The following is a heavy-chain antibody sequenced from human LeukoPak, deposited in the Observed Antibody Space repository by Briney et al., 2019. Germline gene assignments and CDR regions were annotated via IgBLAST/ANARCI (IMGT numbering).Heavy chain of an antibody. D-gene: IGHD3-3*01. V-gene: IGHV3-23*01. Sequence: SGGSLRLSCAASGFTFSNYEMNWVRQAPGKGLEWVSAISGSGGSTFYADSVKGRFTISRDNSKNTLYLQMNSLRAEDTAVYYCAKRSGGEWLLYYFDYWGQGTLVTVSS. CDR1: GFTFSNYE. CDR3: AKRSGGEWLLYYFDY. CDR2: ISGSGGST. J-gene: IGHJ4*02.